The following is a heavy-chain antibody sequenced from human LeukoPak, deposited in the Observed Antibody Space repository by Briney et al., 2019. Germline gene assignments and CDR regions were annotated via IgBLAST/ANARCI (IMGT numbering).Heavy chain of an antibody. Sequence: RTSETLSLTCTVSGGSVSDYTWSWIRQPPGKGLEWIGSMYYSGSTYYNPSLKSRVTISGDTSKNQFSLKLSSVTAADTAVYYCARLSMLGYCSGGSCSLAMDVWGKGTTVTISS. CDR1: GGSVSDYT. V-gene: IGHV4-59*05. J-gene: IGHJ6*04. D-gene: IGHD2-15*01. CDR2: MYYSGST. CDR3: ARLSMLGYCSGGSCSLAMDV.